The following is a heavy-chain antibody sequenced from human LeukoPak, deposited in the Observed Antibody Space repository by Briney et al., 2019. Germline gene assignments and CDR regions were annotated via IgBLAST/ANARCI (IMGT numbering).Heavy chain of an antibody. CDR1: GDSISSSQW. V-gene: IGHV4-4*02. D-gene: IGHD3-10*01. J-gene: IGHJ5*02. CDR2: IYHSGST. Sequence: SETLSLTCAVSGDSISSSQWWSWVRQPPGKGLEWIGEIYHSGSTNYNPSLKSRVTISVDKSKNQFSLKVNSVTAADTAVYYCARDYYDSGRQRPYNWFDPWGQGTLVTVSS. CDR3: ARDYYDSGRQRPYNWFDP.